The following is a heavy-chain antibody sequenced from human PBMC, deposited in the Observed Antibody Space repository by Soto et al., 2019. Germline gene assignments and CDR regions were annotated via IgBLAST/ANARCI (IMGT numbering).Heavy chain of an antibody. Sequence: QVQLVQSGAEVKKPGASVKVSCKTSGYTLINYYMHWVRQAPGQGLDWLGKIDPSGNGTSYAERFQGRITLTSDTSTKTVYVELSSLRSEDTAIYYCAINYYDSSGYLYWGQGTLVTVSS. CDR3: AINYYDSSGYLY. D-gene: IGHD3-22*01. J-gene: IGHJ4*02. CDR1: GYTLINYY. V-gene: IGHV1-46*01. CDR2: IDPSGNGT.